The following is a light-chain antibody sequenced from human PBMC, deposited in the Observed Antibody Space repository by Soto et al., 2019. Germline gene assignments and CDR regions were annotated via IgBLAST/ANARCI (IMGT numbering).Light chain of an antibody. CDR2: WAS. CDR1: QSGLSSSNNYNY. Sequence: DIVMTQSPDSLAVSLGERATINCKSSQSGLSSSNNYNYLAWYQQKAGQPPKLLIYWASTRESGVPDRFSGSGSGTDFTLTIGSLQAEDVAVYYCQQYYTTPAITFGQGTRREIK. J-gene: IGKJ5*01. V-gene: IGKV4-1*01. CDR3: QQYYTTPAIT.